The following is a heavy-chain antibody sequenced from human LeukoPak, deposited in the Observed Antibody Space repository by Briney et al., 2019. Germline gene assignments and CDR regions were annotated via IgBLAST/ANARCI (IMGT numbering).Heavy chain of an antibody. CDR3: ARVKAGTFALDC. V-gene: IGHV3-48*02. J-gene: IGHJ4*02. Sequence: GGSLRLSCAASGFTFSNVWMSWVRQAPGKGLEWVSYITSRSTTIQYADSVKGRFTISRDNAKNSLYLQMNSLRDEDTAVYYCARVKAGTFALDCWGQGALVTASS. CDR1: GFTFSNVW. CDR2: ITSRSTTI.